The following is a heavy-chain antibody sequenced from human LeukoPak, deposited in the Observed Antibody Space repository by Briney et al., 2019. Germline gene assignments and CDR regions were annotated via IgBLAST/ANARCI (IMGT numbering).Heavy chain of an antibody. CDR3: AREQFQYSSGWYSPNYYHYYMDV. V-gene: IGHV4-61*02. CDR2: IYTSGST. CDR1: GGSISSGSYY. D-gene: IGHD6-19*01. Sequence: SQTLSLTCTVSGGSISSGSYYWSWTRQPAGKGLEWIGRIYTSGSTNYNPSLKSRVTIPVDTSKNQFPLKLSSVTAADTAVYYCAREQFQYSSGWYSPNYYHYYMDVWGKGTTVTISS. J-gene: IGHJ6*03.